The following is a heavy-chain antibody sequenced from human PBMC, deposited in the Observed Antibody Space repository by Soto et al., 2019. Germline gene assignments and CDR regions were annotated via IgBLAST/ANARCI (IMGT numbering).Heavy chain of an antibody. Sequence: EVHLVESGGGLVQPGGSLRLSCAASGFTFSEYEMNWVRQAPGKGLEWVAYILSTGTTIYYADSVKGRFTISRDNAKNSLYLQMNSLRAEDTAVYYCARGMDIVATIGFDYWGLGTLVTVSS. V-gene: IGHV3-48*03. CDR1: GFTFSEYE. CDR3: ARGMDIVATIGFDY. J-gene: IGHJ4*02. D-gene: IGHD5-12*01. CDR2: ILSTGTTI.